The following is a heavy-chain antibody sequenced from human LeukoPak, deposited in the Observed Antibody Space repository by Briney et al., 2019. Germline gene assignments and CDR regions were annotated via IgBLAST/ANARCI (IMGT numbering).Heavy chain of an antibody. Sequence: GASVKVSCKASGYTFTDYYMHWVRQAPGQGLEWMGRINPNSGDTNYAQKFQGRVTMTRDTSISTAYMELSRLRSDDTAVYYCASDTAIMLRDWGQGTLVTVSS. CDR1: GYTFTDYY. J-gene: IGHJ4*02. CDR3: ASDTAIMLRD. D-gene: IGHD2-21*02. CDR2: INPNSGDT. V-gene: IGHV1-2*06.